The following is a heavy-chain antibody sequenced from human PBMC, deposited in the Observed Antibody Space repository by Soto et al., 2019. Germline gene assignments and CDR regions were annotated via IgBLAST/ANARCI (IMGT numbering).Heavy chain of an antibody. CDR1: GFTFSSYS. V-gene: IGHV3-21*01. Sequence: GGSLRLSCAASGFTFSSYSMNWVRQAPGKGLEWVSSISSSSSYIYYADSVKGRFTISRDNAKNSLYLQMNSLRAEDTAVYYCAREEYENVGATSLWYYGMDVWGQGTTVTVSS. D-gene: IGHD1-26*01. J-gene: IGHJ6*02. CDR2: ISSSSSYI. CDR3: AREEYENVGATSLWYYGMDV.